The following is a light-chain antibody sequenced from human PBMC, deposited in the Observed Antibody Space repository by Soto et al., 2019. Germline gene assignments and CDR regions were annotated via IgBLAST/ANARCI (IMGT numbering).Light chain of an antibody. CDR1: ISDLGSYDF. J-gene: IGLJ1*01. CDR2: EVS. Sequence: QSVLTQPASVSGSPGQSITISCTGTISDLGSYDFVSWYQQHPGKAPKLIIYEVSYRPSGASNRFSGSKSGNTASLTISGLQADDEADYYCSSYTTSSTFVFGTGTKLTVL. CDR3: SSYTTSSTFV. V-gene: IGLV2-14*01.